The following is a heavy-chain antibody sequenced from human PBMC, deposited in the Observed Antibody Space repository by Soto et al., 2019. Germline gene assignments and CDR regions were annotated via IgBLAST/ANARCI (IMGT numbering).Heavy chain of an antibody. CDR1: GGSISSGGYY. CDR3: ARDGGCSSTSCTKGWFDP. J-gene: IGHJ5*02. Sequence: QVQLQESGPGLVKPSQTLSLTCTVSGGSISSGGYYWSWIRQHPGKGLEWIGYIYYSGSTYYNPSLKCRVTISVDTSKNQFSLKLSSVTAADTAVYYCARDGGCSSTSCTKGWFDPWGQGTLVTVSS. D-gene: IGHD2-2*01. V-gene: IGHV4-31*03. CDR2: IYYSGST.